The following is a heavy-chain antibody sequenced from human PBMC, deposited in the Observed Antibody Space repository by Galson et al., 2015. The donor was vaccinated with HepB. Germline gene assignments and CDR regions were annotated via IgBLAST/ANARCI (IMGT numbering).Heavy chain of an antibody. Sequence: SLRLSCAASGFTFSSYGMHWVRQAPGKGLEWVAFIRYDESNKYYADSVKGRFTISRDNSKNTLYLQMNSLRAEDTAVYYCATRWGFDYWGQGTLVTVSS. CDR1: GFTFSSYG. J-gene: IGHJ4*02. CDR3: ATRWGFDY. D-gene: IGHD3-16*01. CDR2: IRYDESNK. V-gene: IGHV3-30*02.